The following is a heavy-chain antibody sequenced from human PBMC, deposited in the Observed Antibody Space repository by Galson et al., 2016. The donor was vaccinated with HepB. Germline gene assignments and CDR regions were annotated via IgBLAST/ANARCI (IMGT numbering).Heavy chain of an antibody. V-gene: IGHV3-30*18. J-gene: IGHJ4*02. CDR3: AKWGYYYESFGYYYFDY. Sequence: SLRLSCAASGFTFNTYGMHWVRQAPGKGLEWVALISYDGSDKYYGDSVKGRFTISRDNSKNTLYLHMNSLRAEDTAVYYCAKWGYYYESFGYYYFDYWGQGTLVTVSS. D-gene: IGHD3-22*01. CDR1: GFTFNTYG. CDR2: ISYDGSDK.